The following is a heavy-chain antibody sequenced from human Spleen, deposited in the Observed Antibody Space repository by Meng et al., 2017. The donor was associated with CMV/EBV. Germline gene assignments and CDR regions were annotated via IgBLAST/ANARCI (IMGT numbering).Heavy chain of an antibody. CDR1: GGSISNNNW. CDR3: ARDSGNYFDS. J-gene: IGHJ4*02. Sequence: TCAVSGGSISNNNWWTWVRQAPGKGLEWIGEIYRTGTTNYNPSLKSRVTISLDKSKNHFSLKLSSVTAADTAIYYCARDSGNYFDSWGQGTLVTVSS. V-gene: IGHV4-4*02. CDR2: IYRTGTT. D-gene: IGHD1-26*01.